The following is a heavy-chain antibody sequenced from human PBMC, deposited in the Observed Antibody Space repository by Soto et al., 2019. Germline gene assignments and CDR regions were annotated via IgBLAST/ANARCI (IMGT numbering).Heavy chain of an antibody. CDR2: IIPAFGTT. Sequence: QVQLVQSGAEVKKPGASVKVSCKASGYTFATYDFAWVRQAPGQGLEYMGGIIPAFGTTNFAQRFRDRVTLVADGSSTTSYMELSSLTSDDTATYYCAIEVWGRGGHYLDSWGQGTLVTVSS. D-gene: IGHD7-27*01. CDR1: GYTFATYD. V-gene: IGHV1-69*01. CDR3: AIEVWGRGGHYLDS. J-gene: IGHJ4*02.